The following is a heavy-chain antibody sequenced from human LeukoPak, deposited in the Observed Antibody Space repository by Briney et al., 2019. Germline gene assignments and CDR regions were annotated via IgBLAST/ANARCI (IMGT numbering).Heavy chain of an antibody. CDR1: HGSFSGYY. CDR2: INHSGRT. CDR3: AARSRNWNDVRAVAFDI. Sequence: LETLSLTYAVYHGSFSGYYLSWITQPARKGLEWNREINHSGRTQYNPPLMSLVTMSVDTTKHQFSPELRSVTPGDTGVYYCAARSRNWNDVRAVAFDIWGQRTKVTGSS. V-gene: IGHV4-34*01. J-gene: IGHJ3*02. D-gene: IGHD1-1*01.